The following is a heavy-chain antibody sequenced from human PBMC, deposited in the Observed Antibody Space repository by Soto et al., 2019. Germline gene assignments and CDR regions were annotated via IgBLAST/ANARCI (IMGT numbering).Heavy chain of an antibody. CDR3: AREPRVDYYDSSGYVFGVVY. CDR1: VFTFRSYS. J-gene: IGHJ4*02. CDR2: ISYDGSNK. D-gene: IGHD3-22*01. V-gene: IGHV3-30*03. Sequence: SLRRSCERSVFTFRSYSMNWVLQKPVKVLDCVAVISYDGSNKYYADSVKGRFTISRDNSKNTLYLQMNSLRAEDTAVYYCAREPRVDYYDSSGYVFGVVYWGQGTLVTVSS.